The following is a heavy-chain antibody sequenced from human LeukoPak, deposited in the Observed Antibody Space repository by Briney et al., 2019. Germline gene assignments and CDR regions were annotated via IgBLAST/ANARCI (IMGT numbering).Heavy chain of an antibody. Sequence: SETLSLTCTVSGGSISSYYCSWIRQPPGKGLEWIGYIYYSGSTNYNPSLKSRVTISLDTSKNQFSLKLSSVTAADTAVYYCARRDWGYYYTMDVWGQGTTVTVSS. CDR1: GGSISSYY. V-gene: IGHV4-59*01. J-gene: IGHJ6*02. CDR3: ARRDWGYYYTMDV. D-gene: IGHD3/OR15-3a*01. CDR2: IYYSGST.